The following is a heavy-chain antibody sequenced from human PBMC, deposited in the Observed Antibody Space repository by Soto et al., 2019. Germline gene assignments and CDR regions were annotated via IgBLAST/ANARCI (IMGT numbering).Heavy chain of an antibody. CDR1: GYTFSTYG. V-gene: IGHV1-18*01. J-gene: IGHJ5*02. CDR3: ARDRKGAEGFDP. CDR2: IGADNGDT. D-gene: IGHD3-9*01. Sequence: QVQLVQSGAEVKKPGASVKVSCKASGYTFSTYGFSWVRQAPGQGLEWMGWIGADNGDTNYAQNFQGRVTMTTDTATTTSYMGRRGLTSDDTAVYFCARDRKGAEGFDPWGQGTLVTVSS.